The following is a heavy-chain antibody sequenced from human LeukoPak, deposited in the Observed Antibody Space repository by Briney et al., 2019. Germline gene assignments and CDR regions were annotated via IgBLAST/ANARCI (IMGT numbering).Heavy chain of an antibody. D-gene: IGHD6-13*01. CDR3: ARVEGDRSIAAAGVYDY. CDR2: INHSGST. CDR1: GGSFSGYY. J-gene: IGHJ4*02. Sequence: SETLSLTCAVYGGSFSGYYWSWIRQPPGKGLEWIGEINHSGSTNYNPSLKSRVTISVDTSKNQFSLKLSSVTAADPAVYYCARVEGDRSIAAAGVYDYWGQGTLVTVSS. V-gene: IGHV4-34*01.